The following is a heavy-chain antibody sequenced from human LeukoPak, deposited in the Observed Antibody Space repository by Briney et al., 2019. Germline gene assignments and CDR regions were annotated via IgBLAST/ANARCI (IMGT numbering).Heavy chain of an antibody. J-gene: IGHJ4*02. Sequence: GGSLRLSCAASGFTFSSYWMSWVRQAPGKGLEWVANIKQDGSDKYYLDSVKGRFTISRDSAKNSLYLQMNSLRAEDTAVYYCASLMARGVIWIDSWGQGTLVTVSS. V-gene: IGHV3-7*03. CDR2: IKQDGSDK. CDR3: ASLMARGVIWIDS. CDR1: GFTFSSYW. D-gene: IGHD3-10*01.